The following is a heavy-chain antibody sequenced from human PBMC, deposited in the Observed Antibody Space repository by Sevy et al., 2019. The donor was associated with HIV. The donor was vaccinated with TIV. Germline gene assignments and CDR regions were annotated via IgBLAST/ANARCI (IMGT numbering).Heavy chain of an antibody. CDR1: GFTFSTYW. CDR2: IKQDGTDT. V-gene: IGHV3-7*01. CDR3: ARARADWECFHYSS. D-gene: IGHD1-26*01. J-gene: IGHJ4*02. Sequence: GGSLRLSCAASGFTFSTYWMTWVRQAPGKGLEWVANIKQDGTDTNYVDSVRGRFTISRDNGRNLLYLHMNSLRAEDTAVYFCARARADWECFHYSSWGRGVLVTVSS.